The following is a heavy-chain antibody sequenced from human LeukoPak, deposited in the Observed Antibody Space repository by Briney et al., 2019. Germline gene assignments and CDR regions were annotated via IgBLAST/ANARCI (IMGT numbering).Heavy chain of an antibody. CDR1: GFTFSTYT. CDR3: ARAKDYGTGNYYYYGMDV. V-gene: IGHV3-48*04. Sequence: GGSLRLSCAASGFTFSTYTMNWVRQAPGKGLEWVSYISSSTTTIYYLDSVKGRFTISRDNAKNSLYLQMNSLRAEDTAVYYCARAKDYGTGNYYYYGMDVWGQGTTVTVSS. J-gene: IGHJ6*02. D-gene: IGHD3-10*01. CDR2: ISSSTTTI.